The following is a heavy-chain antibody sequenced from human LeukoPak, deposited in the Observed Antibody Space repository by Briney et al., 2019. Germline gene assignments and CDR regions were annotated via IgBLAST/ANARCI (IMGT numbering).Heavy chain of an antibody. Sequence: ASVKVSCKASGYTFTNYDINWVRQAPGQGLEWMGWVNSKSGNTGYAQKFQGRVTITRNTSISTAYMELSSLRSEDTAVYYCARGGGYDWADAFDIWGQGTMVTVSS. CDR2: VNSKSGNT. CDR1: GYTFTNYD. V-gene: IGHV1-8*03. D-gene: IGHD5-12*01. J-gene: IGHJ3*02. CDR3: ARGGGYDWADAFDI.